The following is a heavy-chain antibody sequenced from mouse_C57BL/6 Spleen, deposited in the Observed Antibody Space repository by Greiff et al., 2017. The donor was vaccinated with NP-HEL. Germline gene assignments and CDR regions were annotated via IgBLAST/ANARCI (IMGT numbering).Heavy chain of an antibody. CDR2: ISSGSSTI. D-gene: IGHD1-1*01. Sequence: EVKLMESGGGLVKPGGSLKLSCAASGFTFSDYGMHWVRQAPEKGLEWVAYISSGSSTIYYADTVKGRFTISRDNAKNTLFLQMTSLRSEDTAMYYCARQGDYYGSSFAYWGQGTLVTVSA. V-gene: IGHV5-17*01. J-gene: IGHJ3*01. CDR3: ARQGDYYGSSFAY. CDR1: GFTFSDYG.